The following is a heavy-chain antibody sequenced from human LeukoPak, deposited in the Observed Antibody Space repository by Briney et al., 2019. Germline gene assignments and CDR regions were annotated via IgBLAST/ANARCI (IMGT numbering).Heavy chain of an antibody. V-gene: IGHV1-2*06. CDR2: ISPNNGGI. D-gene: IGHD1-14*01. J-gene: IGHJ6*02. Sequence: ASVKVSCKASGYTFTGYYIHWVRQAPGQRLEWMGRISPNNGGINYAQKFQDRVTMTRDTSINTVYMELSRLKSDDTAIYYCARDLSMTGLYYYYGMDVWGQGTTVTVSS. CDR1: GYTFTGYY. CDR3: ARDLSMTGLYYYYGMDV.